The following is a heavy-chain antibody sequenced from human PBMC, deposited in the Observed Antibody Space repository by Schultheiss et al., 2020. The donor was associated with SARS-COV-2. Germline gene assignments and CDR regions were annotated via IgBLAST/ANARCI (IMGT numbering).Heavy chain of an antibody. CDR2: IYNSGST. Sequence: SQTLSLTCTVSGGSISSSSYYWGWIRQPPGKGLEWIGYIYNSGSTYYNPSLKSRVTISVDTSKNQFSLKLSSVTAADTAVYYCARGAAMDYWGQGTLVTVSS. V-gene: IGHV4-39*07. J-gene: IGHJ4*02. CDR1: GGSISSSSYY. D-gene: IGHD5-18*01. CDR3: ARGAAMDY.